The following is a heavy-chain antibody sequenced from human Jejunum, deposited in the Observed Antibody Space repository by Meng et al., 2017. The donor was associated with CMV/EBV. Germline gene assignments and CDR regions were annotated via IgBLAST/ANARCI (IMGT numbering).Heavy chain of an antibody. CDR2: ISGNSGST. V-gene: IGHV3-23*01. CDR3: ASRPGAIFGVVIIPNFDY. Sequence: FTRNDMTWVRQAPGKGLEWVSGISGNSGSTYYAASVKGRFSISRDNSKNTVYLQMNSLRAEDTAVYYCASRPGAIFGVVIIPNFDYWGQGTLVTVSS. J-gene: IGHJ4*02. CDR1: FTRND. D-gene: IGHD3-3*01.